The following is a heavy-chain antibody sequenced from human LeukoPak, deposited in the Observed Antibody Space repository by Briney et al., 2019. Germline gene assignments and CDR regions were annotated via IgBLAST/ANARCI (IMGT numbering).Heavy chain of an antibody. V-gene: IGHV3-11*04. CDR1: GFTFTDYY. CDR3: AKDTSRTTFGVVQNWFDP. J-gene: IGHJ5*02. D-gene: IGHD3-3*01. Sequence: GVSLRLSCATSGFTFTDYYMSWIRQAPGKGLEWVSYISVSGTTMYYADSVKGRFTLSRDNAKNSLYLQMNSLRPEDTAMYYCAKDTSRTTFGVVQNWFDPWAQGTLVTVSS. CDR2: ISVSGTTM.